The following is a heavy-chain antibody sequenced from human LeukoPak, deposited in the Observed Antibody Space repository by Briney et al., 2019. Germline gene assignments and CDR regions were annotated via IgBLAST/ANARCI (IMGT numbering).Heavy chain of an antibody. CDR2: TYYRSKWYN. CDR1: GDSVSSNSAA. D-gene: IGHD6-19*01. CDR3: ARGTYSSGWHYYYYMVV. Sequence: SQTLSLTCAISGDSVSSNSAAWNWIRQSPSRGLEWLGRTYYRSKWYNDYAVSVKSRITINPDTSKNQFSLQLNSVTPEDTAVYYRARGTYSSGWHYYYYMVVWGKGTTVTVSS. V-gene: IGHV6-1*01. J-gene: IGHJ6*03.